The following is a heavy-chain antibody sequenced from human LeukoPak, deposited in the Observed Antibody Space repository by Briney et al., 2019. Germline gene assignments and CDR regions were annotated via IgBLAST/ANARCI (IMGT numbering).Heavy chain of an antibody. CDR2: IYYSGST. CDR3: ARLEPRDYFDY. CDR1: GGSISSYY. J-gene: IGHJ4*02. Sequence: NASETLSLTCTVSGGSISSYYWNWIRQPPGKGPEWIGYIYYSGSTNYNPSLKSRVTISVDTSKNQFSLKLSSVTAADTAVYYCARLEPRDYFDYWGQGTLVTVSS. V-gene: IGHV4-59*08. D-gene: IGHD1-14*01.